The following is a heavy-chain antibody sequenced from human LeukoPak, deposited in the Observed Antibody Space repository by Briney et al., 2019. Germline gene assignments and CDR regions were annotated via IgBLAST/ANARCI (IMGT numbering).Heavy chain of an antibody. J-gene: IGHJ6*03. V-gene: IGHV1-18*01. CDR3: ARARSGLMDV. CDR2: ISAYNGNT. D-gene: IGHD3-16*02. Sequence: GSSVKVSCKASGGTFSGYAISWVRQAPGQGLEWMGWISAYNGNTNYAQKLQGRVTMTTDTSTSTAYMELRSLRSDDTAVYYCARARSGLMDVWGKGTTVTVSS. CDR1: GGTFSGYA.